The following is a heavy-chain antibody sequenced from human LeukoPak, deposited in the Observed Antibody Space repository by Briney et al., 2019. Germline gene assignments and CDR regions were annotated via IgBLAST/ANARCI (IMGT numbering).Heavy chain of an antibody. J-gene: IGHJ6*03. CDR1: GYTFTGYY. CDR2: INTNTGNP. CDR3: ARGGHIVATSWVVMDV. D-gene: IGHD5-12*01. Sequence: GASVKVSCKASGYTFTGYYMHWVRQAPGQGLEWMGWINTNTGNPTYAQGFTGRFVFSLDTSVSTAYLQISSLKAEDTAVYYCARGGHIVATSWVVMDVWGKGTTVTVSS. V-gene: IGHV7-4-1*02.